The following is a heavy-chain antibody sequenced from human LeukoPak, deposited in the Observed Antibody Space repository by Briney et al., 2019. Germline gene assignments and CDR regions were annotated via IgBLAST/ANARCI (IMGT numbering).Heavy chain of an antibody. CDR2: ISSSSSYI. D-gene: IGHD3-9*01. Sequence: GGSLRLSCAASGFTFSSYGMNWVRQAPGKGLEWVSSISSSSSYIYYADSVKGRFTISRDNAKNSLYLQMNSLRAEDTAVYYCARATYPRTYYDILTGYYGSYYYYYYMDVWGKGTTVTISS. V-gene: IGHV3-21*01. J-gene: IGHJ6*03. CDR3: ARATYPRTYYDILTGYYGSYYYYYYMDV. CDR1: GFTFSSYG.